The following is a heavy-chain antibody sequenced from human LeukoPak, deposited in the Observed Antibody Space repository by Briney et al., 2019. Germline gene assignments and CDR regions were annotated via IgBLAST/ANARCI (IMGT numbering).Heavy chain of an antibody. CDR2: IYYSGST. V-gene: IGHV4-59*01. D-gene: IGHD6-19*01. CDR3: ARGGYSSGYNYFDY. J-gene: IGHJ4*02. CDR1: GGSISSYY. Sequence: SETLSLTCTLSGGSISSYYRSWIRQPPGKGLEWVGYIYYSGSTNHGPSLKSRVTFSVDTSKNQFSLNLSSVTAADTAVYFCARGGYSSGYNYFDYWGQGTLVTVSS.